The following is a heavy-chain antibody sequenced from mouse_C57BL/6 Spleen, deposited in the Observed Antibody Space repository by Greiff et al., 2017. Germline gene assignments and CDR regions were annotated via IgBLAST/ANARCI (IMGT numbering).Heavy chain of an antibody. D-gene: IGHD4-1*01. CDR3: ARQQPGTGTFAY. V-gene: IGHV5-9*01. Sequence: EVKLVESGGGLVKPGGSLKLSCAASGFTFSSYTMSWVRQTPEKRLEWVATISGGGGNTYYPDSVKGRFTISRDNAKNTLYLQMSSLRSEDTALYYCARQQPGTGTFAYWGQGTLVTVSA. J-gene: IGHJ3*01. CDR2: ISGGGGNT. CDR1: GFTFSSYT.